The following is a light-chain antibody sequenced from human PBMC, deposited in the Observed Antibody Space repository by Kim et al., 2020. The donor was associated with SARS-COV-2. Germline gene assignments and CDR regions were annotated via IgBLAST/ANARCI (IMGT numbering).Light chain of an antibody. CDR3: QKYNNWPPYT. Sequence: EILMTQSPATLSVSPGERATLSCRASQSVSSKLAWYQQKPGQAPRLLIYGASTRATGIPARFSGSGSGTEFTLTISSLQPEDFAVYYCQKYNNWPPYTFGQGTKLEI. CDR1: QSVSSK. V-gene: IGKV3-15*01. CDR2: GAS. J-gene: IGKJ2*01.